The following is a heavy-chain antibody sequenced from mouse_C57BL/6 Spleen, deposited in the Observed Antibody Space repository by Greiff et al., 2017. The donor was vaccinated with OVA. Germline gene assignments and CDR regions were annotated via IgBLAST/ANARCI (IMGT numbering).Heavy chain of an antibody. J-gene: IGHJ2*01. CDR3: ARQNPGNAFDY. V-gene: IGHV5-6*01. CDR1: GFTFSSYG. Sequence: EVKLMESGGDLVKPGGSLKLSCAASGFTFSSYGMSWVRQTPDKRLEWVATISSGGSYTYYPDSVKGRFTISRDNAKNTLYLQMSSLKSEDTAMYYCARQNPGNAFDYWGQGTTLTVSS. D-gene: IGHD4-1*01. CDR2: ISSGGSYT.